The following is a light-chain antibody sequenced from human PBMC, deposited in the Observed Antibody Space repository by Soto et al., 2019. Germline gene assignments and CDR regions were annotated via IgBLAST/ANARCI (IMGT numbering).Light chain of an antibody. J-gene: IGKJ4*01. CDR3: QQYNSYPLT. CDR2: SAS. CDR1: QDISSW. Sequence: DIQMTQSPSSLSASVGDRVTITCRASQDISSWLVWYQQKPEKAPKALISSASSLQSGVPSRFSGSGTGTYFTLTISSLQPEDFATYYCQQYNSYPLTFGRGTTVEIK. V-gene: IGKV1D-16*01.